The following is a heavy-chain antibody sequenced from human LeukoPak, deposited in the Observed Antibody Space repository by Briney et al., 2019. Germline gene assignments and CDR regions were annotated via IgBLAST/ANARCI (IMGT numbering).Heavy chain of an antibody. CDR1: GFTFTTYS. D-gene: IGHD3-3*01. J-gene: IGHJ6*03. V-gene: IGHV3-21*01. CDR2: ISGNTRYI. CDR3: ARPDYDYWTGSPGGHYMDV. Sequence: GGSLRLSCAASGFTFTTYSMTWVRQAPGKGPEWVSSISGNTRYIYYADSVRGRFTISRDNAKNSLYLQMDSLRAEDTAVYYCARPDYDYWTGSPGGHYMDVWGKGTTVTVSS.